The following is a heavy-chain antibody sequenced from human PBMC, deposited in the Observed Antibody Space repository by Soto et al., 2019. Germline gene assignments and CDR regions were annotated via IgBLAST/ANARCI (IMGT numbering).Heavy chain of an antibody. Sequence: QVQLQESGPGLVKPSQTLSLTCTVSGGSISSGGYYWSWIRQHPGKGLEWIGSIYYSGSTYYNPSLKTRLTISVDTSKNQSSLKPSPVTAANTAVYYCARGVLHRGQGTLVTVSS. CDR2: IYYSGST. V-gene: IGHV4-31*03. J-gene: IGHJ4*02. D-gene: IGHD3-16*01. CDR3: ARGVLH. CDR1: GGSISSGGYY.